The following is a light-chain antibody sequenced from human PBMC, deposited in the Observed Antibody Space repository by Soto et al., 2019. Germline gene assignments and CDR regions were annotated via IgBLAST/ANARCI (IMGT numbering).Light chain of an antibody. Sequence: QLVLTQPPSASGSPGQSVTISCTGTSSDIGNYNYVSWYQQHPGKAPKLLISMVTERPSGVPDRFSGSKSGNTASLTVSGLQAEDEADYYCSSYAGTKNVVFGGGTKVTVL. CDR2: MVT. CDR1: SSDIGNYNY. V-gene: IGLV2-8*01. J-gene: IGLJ3*02. CDR3: SSYAGTKNVV.